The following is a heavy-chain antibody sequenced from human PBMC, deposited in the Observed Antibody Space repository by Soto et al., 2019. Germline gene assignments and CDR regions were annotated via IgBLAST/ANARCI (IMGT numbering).Heavy chain of an antibody. V-gene: IGHV1-3*01. CDR2: INAGNGNT. CDR3: ARDPGGTDFAEWTYYFDY. J-gene: IGHJ4*02. CDR1: GYTFTSYA. Sequence: ASVKVSCKASGYTFTSYAMHWVRQAPGQRLEWMGWINAGNGNTKYSQKFQGRVTITRDTSASTAYMELSSLRSEDTAVYYCARDPGGTDFAEWTYYFDYWGQGTLVTVSS. D-gene: IGHD3-3*01.